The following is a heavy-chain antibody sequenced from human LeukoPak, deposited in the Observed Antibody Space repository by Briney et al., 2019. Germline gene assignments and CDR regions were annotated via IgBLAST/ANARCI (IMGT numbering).Heavy chain of an antibody. J-gene: IGHJ4*02. CDR3: ARYRYGTLYFDY. CDR2: ISYDGSNK. D-gene: IGHD4-17*01. CDR1: GFTFSSYG. Sequence: GGSLRLSCAASGFTFSSYGMHWDRQAPGKGLEWVAVISYDGSNKYYADSVKGRFTVSRDNAKNSLYLQMNSLRAEDTAVYYCARYRYGTLYFDYWSQGTLVTVSS. V-gene: IGHV3-30*03.